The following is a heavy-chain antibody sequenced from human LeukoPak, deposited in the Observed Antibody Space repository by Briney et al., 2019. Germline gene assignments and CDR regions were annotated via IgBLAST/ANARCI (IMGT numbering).Heavy chain of an antibody. J-gene: IGHJ6*03. D-gene: IGHD3-3*01. CDR2: IYTSGST. Sequence: SETLSLTCAVSGGSISSSSYYWGWIRQPPGKGLEWIGRIYTSGSTNYNPSLNSRVIISVDTSKNQFSLKLSSVTAADTAVYYFARRAIKRGNPSWSYYYMDVWGNGTTVTISS. CDR1: GGSISSSSYY. V-gene: IGHV4-39*07. CDR3: ARRAIKRGNPSWSYYYMDV.